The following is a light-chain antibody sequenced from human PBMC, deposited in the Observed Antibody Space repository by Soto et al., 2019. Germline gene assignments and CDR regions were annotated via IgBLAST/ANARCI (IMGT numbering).Light chain of an antibody. CDR2: DVS. CDR1: SSDVGAYNY. V-gene: IGLV2-14*01. Sequence: QSVLTQPASVSGSPGQSITISCTGTSSDVGAYNYVSWYQQHPGKAPKLMIYDVSNRPSGVSNRFSGSKSGNTASLTISGLQAENEADYYCSSDTSSSTLYVSGTGTKVTVL. J-gene: IGLJ1*01. CDR3: SSDTSSSTLYV.